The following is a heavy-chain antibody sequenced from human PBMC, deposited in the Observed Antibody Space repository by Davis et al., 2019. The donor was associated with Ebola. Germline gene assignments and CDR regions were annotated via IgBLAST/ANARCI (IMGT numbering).Heavy chain of an antibody. V-gene: IGHV5-51*01. D-gene: IGHD3-3*01. CDR3: ARGSTIFGVVQYYFDY. CDR1: GYSFTSYW. CDR2: IYPGDSDT. Sequence: PGGSLRLSCKGSGYSFTSYWIGWVRQMPGKGLEWMGIIYPGDSDTRYSPSFQGQVTISADKSISTAYLQWSSLKASDTAMYYCARGSTIFGVVQYYFDYWGQGTLVTVSS. J-gene: IGHJ4*02.